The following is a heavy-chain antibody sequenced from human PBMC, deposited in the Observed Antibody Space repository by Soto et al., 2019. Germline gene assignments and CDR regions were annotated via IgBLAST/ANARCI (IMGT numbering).Heavy chain of an antibody. CDR2: TRNKADSYTT. D-gene: IGHD6-13*01. Sequence: EVQLVESGGGLVQPGGSLRLSCAASGFTFSDHYMDWVRQAPGKGLEWVGRTRNKADSYTTEYAASVKGRFTISRDDSRDSLYLHMNSLSTEDTAVYYCVRLWGYTNEPVVPFDCWGQGTLVTVSS. CDR3: VRLWGYTNEPVVPFDC. V-gene: IGHV3-72*01. J-gene: IGHJ4*02. CDR1: GFTFSDHY.